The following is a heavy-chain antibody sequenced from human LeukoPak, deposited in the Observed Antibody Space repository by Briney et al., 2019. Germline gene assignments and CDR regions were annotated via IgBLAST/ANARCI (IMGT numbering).Heavy chain of an antibody. J-gene: IGHJ4*02. D-gene: IGHD3-10*01. CDR1: GGSFSGYY. CDR3: ARHYAHGSGIYAPFGY. Sequence: SETLSLTCAVYGGSFSGYYWGWICQPPGKGLEYIASIYYSGKTYHNPSLRSRVTMSIDSSENQFSLKLSAVTAADTAVYFCARHYAHGSGIYAPFGYWGQGALVTVSS. V-gene: IGHV4-39*01. CDR2: IYYSGKT.